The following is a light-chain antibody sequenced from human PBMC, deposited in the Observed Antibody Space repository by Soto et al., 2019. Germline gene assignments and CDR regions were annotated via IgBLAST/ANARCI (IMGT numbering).Light chain of an antibody. Sequence: DIQITQSSSSLSASVGGRVTITFPASQTIGANLNWYRQKPGKAPTLLIYDASTLQSGVPSRFSGLGSGTDFALTITSLQPDDSATYYCQQSYTTVYTFGQGTKVDIK. CDR3: QQSYTTVYT. CDR1: QTIGAN. V-gene: IGKV1-39*01. CDR2: DAS. J-gene: IGKJ2*01.